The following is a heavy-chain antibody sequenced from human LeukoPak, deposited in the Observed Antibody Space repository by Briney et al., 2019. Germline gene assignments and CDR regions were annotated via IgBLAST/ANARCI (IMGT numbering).Heavy chain of an antibody. Sequence: PGGSLRLSCAASGFTFSSYGMHWVRQAPGKGLEWVAVISYDGSNKYYADSVKGRFTISRDNSKNTLYLQMNSLRAEDTAVYYCAKDDHYGSGSYYYYYYGMDVWGKGTTVTVSS. CDR3: AKDDHYGSGSYYYYYYGMDV. V-gene: IGHV3-30*18. J-gene: IGHJ6*04. D-gene: IGHD3-10*01. CDR2: ISYDGSNK. CDR1: GFTFSSYG.